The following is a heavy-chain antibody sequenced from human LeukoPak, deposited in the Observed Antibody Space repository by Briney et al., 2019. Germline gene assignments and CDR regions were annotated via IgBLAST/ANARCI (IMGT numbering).Heavy chain of an antibody. CDR1: GGSISSHY. J-gene: IGHJ4*02. Sequence: SETLSLTCTVSGGSISSHYWSWIRQPPGKGLEWIGYIYYSGSTNYNPSLKSRVTISVDTSKNQFSLKLSSVTAADTAVYYCARVRYYYDSSGYGYFDYWGQGTLVTVSS. V-gene: IGHV4-59*11. CDR2: IYYSGST. CDR3: ARVRYYYDSSGYGYFDY. D-gene: IGHD3-22*01.